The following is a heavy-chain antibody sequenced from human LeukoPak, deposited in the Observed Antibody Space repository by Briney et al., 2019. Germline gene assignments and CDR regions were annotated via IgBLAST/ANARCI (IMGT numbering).Heavy chain of an antibody. CDR3: AREREYNYGHMLGY. CDR2: ISSSSIYI. V-gene: IGHV3-21*01. J-gene: IGHJ4*02. CDR1: GFTLSSYS. Sequence: GGSLRLSCAASGFTLSSYSMNWVRQALGKGLEWVSSISSSSIYIYYADSVKGRFTISRDNAKNSLYLQMNSLRAEDTAVYYCAREREYNYGHMLGYWGQGTLVTVSS. D-gene: IGHD5-18*01.